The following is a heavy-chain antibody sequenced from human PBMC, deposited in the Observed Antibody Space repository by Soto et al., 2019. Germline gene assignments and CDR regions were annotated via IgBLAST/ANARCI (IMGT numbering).Heavy chain of an antibody. Sequence: PGESLKISCKGSGYIFAGCWITWVRQKPGKGLEWMGRIDPSDSQTYYSPSFRGHVTISVTKSITTVFLQWSSLRASDTAMYYCARQIYDSDTGPNFQYYFDSWGQGTPVTVSS. V-gene: IGHV5-10-1*01. D-gene: IGHD3-22*01. CDR1: GYIFAGCW. J-gene: IGHJ4*02. CDR2: IDPSDSQT. CDR3: ARQIYDSDTGPNFQYYFDS.